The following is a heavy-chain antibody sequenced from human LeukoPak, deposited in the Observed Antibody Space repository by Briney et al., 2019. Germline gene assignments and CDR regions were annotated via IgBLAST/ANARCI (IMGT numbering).Heavy chain of an antibody. V-gene: IGHV3-21*04. CDR2: ISSSSSYI. CDR1: GFTFSSYS. CDR3: ARGVTAGGPPDY. J-gene: IGHJ4*02. Sequence: PGGSLRLSCAASGFTFSSYSMNWVRQAPGKGLEWVSSISSSSSYIYYADSVKGRFTISRDNAKNSLYLQMNSLRAEDTAVYYCARGVTAGGPPDYWGQGTLVTVSS. D-gene: IGHD6-13*01.